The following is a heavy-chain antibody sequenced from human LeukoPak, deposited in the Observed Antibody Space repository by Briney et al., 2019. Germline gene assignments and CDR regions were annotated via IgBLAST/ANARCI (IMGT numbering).Heavy chain of an antibody. V-gene: IGHV4-34*01. J-gene: IGHJ6*04. CDR3: ARVPNYYGSGSYYNPPYYYYYGMDV. D-gene: IGHD3-10*01. Sequence: SETLSLTCAVYGGSFSGYYWSWIRQPPGKGLEWIGEINHSGSTNYNPSLKSRVTISVDTSKNQFPLKLSSVTAADTAVYYCARVPNYYGSGSYYNPPYYYYYGMDVWGKGTTVTVSS. CDR2: INHSGST. CDR1: GGSFSGYY.